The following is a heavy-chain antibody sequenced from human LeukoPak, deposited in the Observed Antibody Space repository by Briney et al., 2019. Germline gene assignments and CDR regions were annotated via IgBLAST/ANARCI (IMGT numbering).Heavy chain of an antibody. D-gene: IGHD4-17*01. CDR3: GRGSVDDYGVDY. CDR1: GFTFSRNA. CDR2: ISYDGNNK. J-gene: IGHJ4*02. Sequence: KTGRSLRLSCAASGFTFSRNAMHWVRQAPGKGLEWVALISYDGNNKYYADSVKGRFTISRDNSKNTVYLQMNSLKPEDTAVYYCGRGSVDDYGVDYWGQGTLVTVSS. V-gene: IGHV3-30*07.